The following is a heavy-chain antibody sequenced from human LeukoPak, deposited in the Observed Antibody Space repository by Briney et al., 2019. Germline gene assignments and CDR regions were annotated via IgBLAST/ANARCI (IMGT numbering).Heavy chain of an antibody. CDR2: IIPILGIA. V-gene: IGHV1-69*04. Sequence: SVKVSCKASGGTVSSYAISWVRQAPGQGLEWMGRIIPILGIANYAQKFQGRVTITADKSTSTAYMELSSLRSEDTAVYYCARVTGSGWYKGLDVWGQGTTVTVSS. CDR1: GGTVSSYA. D-gene: IGHD6-19*01. J-gene: IGHJ6*02. CDR3: ARVTGSGWYKGLDV.